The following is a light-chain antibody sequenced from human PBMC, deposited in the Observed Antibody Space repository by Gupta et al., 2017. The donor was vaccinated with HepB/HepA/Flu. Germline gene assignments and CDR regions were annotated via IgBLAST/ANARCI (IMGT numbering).Light chain of an antibody. Sequence: ETVMTPSPATLSVSPGERATLSCRASQSVGTNLAWYQQKPGQAPRLVIHGASTRATGIPARFSGSGSGTDFTLTISSLQSEDFAVYYCHQYNNWPPWTFGQGTKVESK. CDR1: QSVGTN. CDR2: GAS. V-gene: IGKV3-15*01. CDR3: HQYNNWPPWT. J-gene: IGKJ1*01.